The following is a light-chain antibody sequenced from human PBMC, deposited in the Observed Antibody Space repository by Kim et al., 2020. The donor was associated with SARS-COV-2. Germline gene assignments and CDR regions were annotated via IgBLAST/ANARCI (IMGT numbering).Light chain of an antibody. CDR1: SSDVGGYNY. CDR3: SSYAGSNTPYV. Sequence: QSVTISCTGTSSDVGGYNYVSWYQQHPGKAPKLMIYEVSKRPSGVPDRFSGSMSGNTASLTVSGLQAEDEADYYCSSYAGSNTPYVFGTGTKVTVL. CDR2: EVS. J-gene: IGLJ1*01. V-gene: IGLV2-8*01.